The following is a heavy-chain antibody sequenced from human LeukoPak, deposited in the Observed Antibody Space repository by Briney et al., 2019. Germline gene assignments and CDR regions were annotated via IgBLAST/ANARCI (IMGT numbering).Heavy chain of an antibody. J-gene: IGHJ4*02. D-gene: IGHD3-3*01. Sequence: PGGSLRLSCAASGFTFGSYGMHWVRQAPGKGLEWVSATSGSGDSTYYADSVKGRFTISRDNSKNTLYLQMNSLRAEDTAVYYCAKDAEYDFWSGYFSYWGQGTLVTVSS. V-gene: IGHV3-23*01. CDR2: TSGSGDST. CDR1: GFTFGSYG. CDR3: AKDAEYDFWSGYFSY.